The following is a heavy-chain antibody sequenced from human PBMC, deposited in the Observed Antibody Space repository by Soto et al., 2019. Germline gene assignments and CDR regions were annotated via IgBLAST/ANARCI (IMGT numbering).Heavy chain of an antibody. Sequence: GGSLRLSCAASGFTFSSYSMNWVRQAPGKGLEWVSSISSSSSYIYYADSVKGRFTISRDNAKNSLYLQMNSLRAEDTAVYYCARGSERFGELLLSLITGYMDVWGKGTTVTVSS. CDR1: GFTFSSYS. CDR3: ARGSERFGELLLSLITGYMDV. V-gene: IGHV3-21*01. CDR2: ISSSSSYI. J-gene: IGHJ6*03. D-gene: IGHD3-10*01.